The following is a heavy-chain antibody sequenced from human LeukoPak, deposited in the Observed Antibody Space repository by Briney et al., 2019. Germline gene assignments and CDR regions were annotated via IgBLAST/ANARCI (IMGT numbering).Heavy chain of an antibody. J-gene: IGHJ4*02. Sequence: GASVKVSCKASGYTFTGYSIHWVRQAPGQGLEWMGWINPNSGGTKDAQKFQGRVTMTRDRTISTAYMELSRLRSDDTAVYYCASLGSGYYLPFDYWGQGTLVTVSS. CDR2: INPNSGGT. V-gene: IGHV1-2*02. D-gene: IGHD3-22*01. CDR1: GYTFTGYS. CDR3: ASLGSGYYLPFDY.